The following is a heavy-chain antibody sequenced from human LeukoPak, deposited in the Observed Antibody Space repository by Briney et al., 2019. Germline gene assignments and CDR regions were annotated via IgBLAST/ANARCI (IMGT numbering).Heavy chain of an antibody. CDR2: ISGSGGST. V-gene: IGHV3-23*01. CDR1: GFTFSSYA. D-gene: IGHD3-3*01. Sequence: GGSLRLSCAASGFTFSSYAMSWVRQAPGKGLEWVSAISGSGGSTYYADSVKGRFTISRDNSENTLYLQMNSLRAEDTAVYYCAKPYYDFWSGYSARDYWGQGTLVTVPS. CDR3: AKPYYDFWSGYSARDY. J-gene: IGHJ4*02.